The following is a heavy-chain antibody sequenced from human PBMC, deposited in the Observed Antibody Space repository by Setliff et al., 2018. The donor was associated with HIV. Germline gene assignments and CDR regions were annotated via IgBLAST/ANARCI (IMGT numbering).Heavy chain of an antibody. CDR1: GGSITNTTYY. CDR2: INHSGKT. Sequence: PSETLSLTCTFSGGSITNTTYYWGWIRQPPGKGLEWIGTINHSGKTYYNSSLKTRVTMSIDTSKNHFYLKMSSVTAADTAIYFCESTGRKTYYNSEKYYYFDYWGLGTVVTVSS. J-gene: IGHJ4*02. V-gene: IGHV4-39*02. CDR3: ESTGRKTYYNSEKYYYFDY. D-gene: IGHD3-10*01.